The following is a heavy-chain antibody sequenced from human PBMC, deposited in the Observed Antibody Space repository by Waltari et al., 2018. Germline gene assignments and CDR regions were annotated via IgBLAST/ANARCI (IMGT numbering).Heavy chain of an antibody. V-gene: IGHV4-39*01. CDR3: ATYIGASIGTAAFDV. CDR1: GGSITTNRHY. J-gene: IGHJ3*01. CDR2: ISYTGAT. Sequence: QLQLQESGPGLVMPSETLSLTCGVSGGSITTNRHYWAWIRQAPGQGLEWVGTISYTGATYNSPSLTSRVTMSRDTSKNQLSLKLGSVTAADTAVYYCATYIGASIGTAAFDVWGRDTMVIVSS. D-gene: IGHD5-12*01.